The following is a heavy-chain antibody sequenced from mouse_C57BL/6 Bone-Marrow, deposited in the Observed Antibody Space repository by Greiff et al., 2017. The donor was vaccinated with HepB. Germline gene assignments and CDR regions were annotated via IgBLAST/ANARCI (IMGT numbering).Heavy chain of an antibody. Sequence: VQLQQSGAELVRPGASVTLSCKASGYTFTDYEMHWVKQTPVHGLEWIGAIDPDTGGTAYNQKFKGKAILTADKSSSTAYMELRSLTSGDSAVYYCTRSRYDYEVAMDYWGQGTSVTVSS. J-gene: IGHJ4*01. CDR3: TRSRYDYEVAMDY. CDR1: GYTFTDYE. V-gene: IGHV1-15*01. CDR2: IDPDTGGT. D-gene: IGHD2-4*01.